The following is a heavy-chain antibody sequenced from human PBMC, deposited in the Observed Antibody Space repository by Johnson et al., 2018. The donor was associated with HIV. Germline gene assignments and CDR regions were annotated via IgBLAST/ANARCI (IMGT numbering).Heavy chain of an antibody. CDR2: ISSNGGST. Sequence: MLLVESGGGVVQPGGSLRLSCAASGFTFSSYAMHWVRQAPGKGLEYVSGISSNGGSTYYANSVKGRFTISRDNSKNTLYLQMGSLRAVDMAVYYCARANITMIVEASYVFDIWGQGTMVTVSS. CDR3: ARANITMIVEASYVFDI. V-gene: IGHV3-64*01. D-gene: IGHD3-22*01. J-gene: IGHJ3*02. CDR1: GFTFSSYA.